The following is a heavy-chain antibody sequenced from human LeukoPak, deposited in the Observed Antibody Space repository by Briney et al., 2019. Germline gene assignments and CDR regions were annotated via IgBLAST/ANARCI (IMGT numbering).Heavy chain of an antibody. V-gene: IGHV4-4*07. CDR1: GVSLSSYN. CDR2: IYTSGGT. Sequence: PSETLSLTCAVSGVSLSSYNWSWIRQPAGKGLEWIWRIYTSGGTNYNPSLKSRVTMSVDTPKNQFSLKLNSLTAAYTAVYYSARVGGYRGYADIWGEGTLVTVSS. D-gene: IGHD5-12*01. J-gene: IGHJ4*02. CDR3: ARVGGYRGYADI.